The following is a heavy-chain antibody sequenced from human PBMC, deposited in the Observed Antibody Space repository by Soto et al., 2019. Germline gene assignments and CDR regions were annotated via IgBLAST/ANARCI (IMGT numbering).Heavy chain of an antibody. V-gene: IGHV3-30*02. CDR3: AKDVYHDSRTRTAGDFDI. Sequence: PGGSLRLSCAASGFTFSSYGMHWVRQAPGKGLEWVAVIWYDGSNKYYADSVKGRFTISRDNSKNTLYLQMNSLRAEDTAVYYCAKDVYHDSRTRTAGDFDIWGQGTMVTVSS. CDR1: GFTFSSYG. J-gene: IGHJ3*02. CDR2: IWYDGSNK. D-gene: IGHD3-22*01.